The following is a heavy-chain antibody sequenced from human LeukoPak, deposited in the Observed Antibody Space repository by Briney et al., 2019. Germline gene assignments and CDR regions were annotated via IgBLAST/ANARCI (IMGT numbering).Heavy chain of an antibody. CDR3: ARLRDGRWLLEY. D-gene: IGHD3-10*01. J-gene: IGHJ4*02. CDR2: IRHRGNT. Sequence: PSETLSLTCTVSGDSVSSSPYYWGWIRQPPGKGLEWIASIRHRGNTFYNPSFKSRVTTSVDTSNNRLSLRLSSVTAADTAVYYCARLRDGRWLLEYWGQGTLVTVSS. V-gene: IGHV4-39*01. CDR1: GDSVSSSPYY.